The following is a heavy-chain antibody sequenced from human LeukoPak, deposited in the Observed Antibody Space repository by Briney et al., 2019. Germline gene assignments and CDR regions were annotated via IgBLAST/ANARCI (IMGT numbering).Heavy chain of an antibody. J-gene: IGHJ4*02. V-gene: IGHV1-2*06. CDR1: GFTFTACD. CDR2: INTNSGDT. CDR3: ARDRLSAAGRGG. Sequence: GASVKVSCKASGFTFTACDLHWVRQAPGHGPEWMGRINTNSGDTNYGQKFQDRVTMTRDTSITTVYMELSRLTSDDTAVYYCARDRLSAAGRGGWGPGTLVTVSS. D-gene: IGHD6-13*01.